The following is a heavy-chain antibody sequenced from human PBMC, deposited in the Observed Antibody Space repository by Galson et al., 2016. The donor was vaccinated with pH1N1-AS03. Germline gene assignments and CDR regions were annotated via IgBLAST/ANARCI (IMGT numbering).Heavy chain of an antibody. CDR3: ARDPRGPCSSATCATTYYFGMDV. J-gene: IGHJ6*02. Sequence: SVKVSCKASGYIFTGFYVHWVRQAPGQGLEWMGWIDPNNGVTNYAQKFQAWVTMTGDTSISTAYMELYGLKSDDTAVYYCARDPRGPCSSATCATTYYFGMDVWGRGTMVTVSS. V-gene: IGHV1-2*04. CDR1: GYIFTGFY. CDR2: IDPNNGVT. D-gene: IGHD1-26*01.